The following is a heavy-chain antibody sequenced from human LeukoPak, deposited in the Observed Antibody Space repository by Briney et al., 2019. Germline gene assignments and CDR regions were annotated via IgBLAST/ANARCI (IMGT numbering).Heavy chain of an antibody. V-gene: IGHV4-39*07. D-gene: IGHD6-13*01. CDR2: IYYSGKT. Sequence: SETLSLTCTVSGGSISSHSWGWIRQSPGKGLEWIGSIYYSGKTYYNPSVKSRVTISVDRSKNQFSLNLSSVTAADTAVYYCGRGGIAAAASGIDYWGQGTLVAVSS. CDR3: GRGGIAAAASGIDY. CDR1: GGSISSHS. J-gene: IGHJ4*02.